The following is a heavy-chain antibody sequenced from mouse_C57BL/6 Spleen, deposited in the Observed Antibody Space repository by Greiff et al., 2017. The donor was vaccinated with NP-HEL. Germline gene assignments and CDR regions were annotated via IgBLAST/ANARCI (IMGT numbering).Heavy chain of an antibody. CDR3: AREGYSNSPYYFDY. Sequence: QVQLKQSGAELVKPGASVKISCKASGYAFSSYWMNWVKQRPGKGLEWIGQIYPGDGDTNYNGKFKGTATLTADKSSSTAYLQLSSLTSEDSAVYVCAREGYSNSPYYFDYWGQGTTLTVSS. V-gene: IGHV1-80*01. J-gene: IGHJ2*01. CDR2: IYPGDGDT. D-gene: IGHD2-5*01. CDR1: GYAFSSYW.